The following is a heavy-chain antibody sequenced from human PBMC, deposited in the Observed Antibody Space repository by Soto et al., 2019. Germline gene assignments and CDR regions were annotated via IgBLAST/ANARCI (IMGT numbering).Heavy chain of an antibody. V-gene: IGHV3-30-3*01. CDR1: GFTFSSYA. D-gene: IGHD5-18*01. CDR2: ISYDGSNK. CDR3: ATERSYSYRYYFDY. Sequence: GGSLRLSCAASGFTFSSYAMHWVRQAPGKGLEWVAVISYDGSNKYYADSVKGRFTISRDNSKNTLYLQMNSLRAEDTAVYYCATERSYSYRYYFDYWGQGTLVTVSS. J-gene: IGHJ4*02.